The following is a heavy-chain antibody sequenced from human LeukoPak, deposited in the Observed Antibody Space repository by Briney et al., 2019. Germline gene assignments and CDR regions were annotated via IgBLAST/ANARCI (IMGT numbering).Heavy chain of an antibody. D-gene: IGHD5/OR15-5a*01. CDR3: ASSRSTPLYYYGMDV. CDR1: GFTFSSFE. V-gene: IGHV3-48*03. Sequence: GGSLRLSCAASGFTFSSFEMNWVRQAPGKGLDGVSYISSSGTTIYYADSVKGRFTISRHNAKNSLFLQMNSLRAEDTAIYYCASSRSTPLYYYGMDVWGQGTTVTVSS. CDR2: ISSSGTTI. J-gene: IGHJ6*02.